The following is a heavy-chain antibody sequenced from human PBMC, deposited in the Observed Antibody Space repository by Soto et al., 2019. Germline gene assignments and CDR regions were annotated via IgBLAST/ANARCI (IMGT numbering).Heavy chain of an antibody. V-gene: IGHV3-74*01. CDR2: IINDGSST. CDR3: ARSWNYAAGGSIDY. J-gene: IGHJ4*02. D-gene: IGHD3-10*01. Sequence: PGGSLRLSCAASGFTFSTHWMHWVRQAPGKGLVWVSRIINDGSSTNYADSVKGRFTISRDNAKNTVYLQMNSLRAEDTAVYYCARSWNYAAGGSIDYWGQGTLVTVSS. CDR1: GFTFSTHW.